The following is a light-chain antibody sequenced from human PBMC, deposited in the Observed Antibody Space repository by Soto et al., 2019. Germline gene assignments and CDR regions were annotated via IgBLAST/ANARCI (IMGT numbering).Light chain of an antibody. J-gene: IGKJ2*02. CDR3: QQYNNYSWT. CDR2: KAS. CDR1: QSINSW. Sequence: DIQMTQSPSTLYASVGDRVTITCRASQSINSWLAWYQQKPGKAPKLLIYKASSLESGVPSRFSGSGSGTEFTLTISSLQPADFATYYCQQYNNYSWTFGQGTKLEIK. V-gene: IGKV1-5*03.